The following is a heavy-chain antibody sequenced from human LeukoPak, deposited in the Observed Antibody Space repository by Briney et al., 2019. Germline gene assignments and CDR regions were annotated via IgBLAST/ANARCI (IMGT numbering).Heavy chain of an antibody. CDR2: ISSSGSTI. Sequence: PGGSLRLSCAASGFTFSSYEMNWVRQAPGKGLEWVSYISSSGSTIYYADSVKGRFTISRDNAKNSLYLQMNSLRAEDTAVYYCARDSYYDFWSGYHTGFDYWGQGTLVTVSS. D-gene: IGHD3-3*01. V-gene: IGHV3-48*03. CDR3: ARDSYYDFWSGYHTGFDY. J-gene: IGHJ4*02. CDR1: GFTFSSYE.